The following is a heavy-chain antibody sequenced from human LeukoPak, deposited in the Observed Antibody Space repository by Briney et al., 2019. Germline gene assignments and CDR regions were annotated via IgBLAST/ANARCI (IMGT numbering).Heavy chain of an antibody. V-gene: IGHV3-30-3*01. J-gene: IGHJ3*02. CDR3: ARGRRWDLLVSLIDASDI. CDR1: GFTFSNYA. CDR2: ISDDGSRQ. D-gene: IGHD1-26*01. Sequence: TGGSLRLSCAATGFTFSNYAIHWGRQAPGKGLEWVAFISDDGSRQHYADSVKGRFTISRDNSKNTLNLQMNSLRAEDTAVYYCARGRRWDLLVSLIDASDIWGQGTMVTVSS.